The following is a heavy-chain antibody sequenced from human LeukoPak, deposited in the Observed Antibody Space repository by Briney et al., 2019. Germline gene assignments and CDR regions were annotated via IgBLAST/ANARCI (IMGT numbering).Heavy chain of an antibody. Sequence: GGSLRLSCAASGFTFSSYAMAWVRQAPGKGLEWVSAIVGSGGSTYYADPVKGRFTISRDNSKNTLYLQMNSLRAEDTAVYYCAPPPNGYYFDYWGQGTLVTVSS. CDR2: IVGSGGST. CDR3: APPPNGYYFDY. V-gene: IGHV3-23*01. D-gene: IGHD2-8*01. CDR1: GFTFSSYA. J-gene: IGHJ4*02.